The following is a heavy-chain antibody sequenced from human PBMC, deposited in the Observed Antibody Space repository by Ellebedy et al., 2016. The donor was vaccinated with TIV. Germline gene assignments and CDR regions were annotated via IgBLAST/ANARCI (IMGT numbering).Heavy chain of an antibody. CDR1: GGSISSNNW. Sequence: MPSETLSLTCGVSGGSISSNNWWSWVRQPPGKGLEWIGETYRSGSTHYNPSLKSRVTISVDKSTNHFSLKLSSVTAADTAVYYCARGDNFDHWGQGTLVTVSS. CDR2: TYRSGST. V-gene: IGHV4-4*02. CDR3: ARGDNFDH. D-gene: IGHD2-21*02. J-gene: IGHJ4*02.